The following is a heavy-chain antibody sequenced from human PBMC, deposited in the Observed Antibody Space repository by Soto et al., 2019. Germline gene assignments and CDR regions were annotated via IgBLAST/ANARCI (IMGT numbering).Heavy chain of an antibody. CDR1: GYSFTNYW. J-gene: IGHJ4*02. Sequence: GESLKISCKGSGYSFTNYWIGWVRQMPGKGLEWMGIIYPGDSDTRYSPSFQGQVTISADKSISTAYLQWSSLKASDTAMYYCARAPEVPISPPDYWGQGTLVTVSS. D-gene: IGHD5-12*01. V-gene: IGHV5-51*01. CDR3: ARAPEVPISPPDY. CDR2: IYPGDSDT.